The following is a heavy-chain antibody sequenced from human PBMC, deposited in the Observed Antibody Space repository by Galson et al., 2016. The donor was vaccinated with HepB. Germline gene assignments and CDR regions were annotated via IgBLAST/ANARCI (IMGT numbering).Heavy chain of an antibody. J-gene: IGHJ4*02. V-gene: IGHV1-2*02. Sequence: SVKVSCKASGYTFNGYYIHWVRQAPGQGLEWMGWINPNIGDTNYAQKFQGRVTMTRDTSITTAYMELSTLRSDDPAVYFCARATSCSAGTCYASYFDYWGQGTLVTVSS. CDR2: INPNIGDT. D-gene: IGHD2-15*01. CDR3: ARATSCSAGTCYASYFDY. CDR1: GYTFNGYY.